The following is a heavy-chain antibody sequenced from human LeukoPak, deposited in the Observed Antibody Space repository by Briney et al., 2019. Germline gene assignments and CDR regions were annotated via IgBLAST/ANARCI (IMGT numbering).Heavy chain of an antibody. CDR1: GFTFSSYS. V-gene: IGHV3-48*02. CDR2: ISSSSTI. CDR3: ARGHDSNWFDP. D-gene: IGHD1-1*01. J-gene: IGHJ5*02. Sequence: GGSLRLSCAASGFTFSSYSMNWVRQAPGKGLEWVSYISSSSTIFYADFVKGRFTISRDNAKNSLYLQMNSLRDEDTAVYYCARGHDSNWFDPWGQGILVTVSS.